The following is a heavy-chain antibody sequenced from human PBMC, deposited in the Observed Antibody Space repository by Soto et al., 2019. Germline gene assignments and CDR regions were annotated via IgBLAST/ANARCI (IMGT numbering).Heavy chain of an antibody. CDR3: ARAAWFGELLPDYYGMDV. J-gene: IGHJ6*02. CDR2: ISSSSSYT. V-gene: IGHV3-11*05. Sequence: QVQLVESGGGLVKPGGSLRFSCAASGFTFSDYYMSWIRQAPGKGLEWVSYISSSSSYTNYADSVKGRFTISRDNAKNSLYLQMNSLRAEDTAVYYCARAAWFGELLPDYYGMDVWGQGTTVTVSS. CDR1: GFTFSDYY. D-gene: IGHD3-10*01.